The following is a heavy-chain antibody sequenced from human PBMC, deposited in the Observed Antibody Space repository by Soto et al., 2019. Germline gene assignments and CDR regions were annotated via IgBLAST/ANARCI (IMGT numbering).Heavy chain of an antibody. CDR3: ASIYGYSYGENLDY. V-gene: IGHV4-4*02. CDR1: GGSISSSNW. D-gene: IGHD5-18*01. CDR2: IYHSGST. Sequence: SETLSLTCAVSGGSISSSNWWSWVRQPPGNGLEWIGEIYHSGSTNYNPSLKSRVTISVDKSKNQFSLKLSSVTAADTAVYYCASIYGYSYGENLDYWGQGTLVTVSS. J-gene: IGHJ4*02.